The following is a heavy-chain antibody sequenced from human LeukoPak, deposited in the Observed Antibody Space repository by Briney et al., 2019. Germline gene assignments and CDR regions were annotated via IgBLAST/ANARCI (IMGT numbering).Heavy chain of an antibody. D-gene: IGHD6-13*01. J-gene: IGHJ5*02. CDR1: GGTFSDYA. V-gene: IGHV1-69*06. Sequence: SVKVSCKASGGTFSDYAISWVRQAPGQGLEWMGGIIPIFGTAKCAQKFQGRVAITADKSTSTAYMELSSLRSEDTAVYYCARATGYSSTWYPLDPWGQGTLVTVSS. CDR2: IIPIFGTA. CDR3: ARATGYSSTWYPLDP.